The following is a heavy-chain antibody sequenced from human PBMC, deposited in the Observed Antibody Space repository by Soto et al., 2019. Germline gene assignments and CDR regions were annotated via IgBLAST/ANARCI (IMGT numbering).Heavy chain of an antibody. Sequence: SETLSLTCTVSGGSISSYYWSWIRQPPGKGLEWIGYIYYSGSTNYNPSLKSRVTISVDTSKNQFSLKLSSVTAADTAVYYCARGMKAARRDFDYWGQGTLVNVSS. CDR3: ARGMKAARRDFDY. D-gene: IGHD6-6*01. CDR1: GGSISSYY. V-gene: IGHV4-59*01. J-gene: IGHJ4*02. CDR2: IYYSGST.